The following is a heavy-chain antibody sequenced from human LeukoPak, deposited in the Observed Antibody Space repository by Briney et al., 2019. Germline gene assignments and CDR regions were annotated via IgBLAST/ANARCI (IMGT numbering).Heavy chain of an antibody. Sequence: SVKVSCKASGGTFSSYAISWVRQAPGQGLEWMGGIIPIFGTANYAQKFQGRVTITADESTSTAYMELSSLRSEDTAVYYCARAVEYYYDSSGYGSRWFDPWGQGTLVTVSS. CDR3: ARAVEYYYDSSGYGSRWFDP. CDR2: IIPIFGTA. CDR1: GGTFSSYA. V-gene: IGHV1-69*01. J-gene: IGHJ5*02. D-gene: IGHD3-22*01.